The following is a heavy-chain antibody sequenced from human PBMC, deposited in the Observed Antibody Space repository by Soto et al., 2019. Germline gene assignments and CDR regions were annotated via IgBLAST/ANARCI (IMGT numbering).Heavy chain of an antibody. J-gene: IGHJ4*02. Sequence: EVQLVESGGGLVQPGRSLRLSCAASGFTFDDYAMHWVRQAPGKGLEWVSGISWNSGSIGYADSVKGRFTISRDNAKNSLYLQMNSLRAEDTALYYCAKDMTPRWTPSFDYWGQGTLVTVSS. V-gene: IGHV3-9*01. CDR1: GFTFDDYA. CDR2: ISWNSGSI. CDR3: AKDMTPRWTPSFDY.